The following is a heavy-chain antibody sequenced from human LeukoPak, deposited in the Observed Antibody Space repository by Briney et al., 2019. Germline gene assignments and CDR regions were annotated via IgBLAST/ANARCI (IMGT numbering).Heavy chain of an antibody. CDR3: ARDGGFITMVRGVIDN. J-gene: IGHJ4*02. D-gene: IGHD3-10*01. CDR1: GYTFTSYY. CDR2: INPNSGGT. Sequence: ASVKVSCKASGYTFTSYYMHWVRQAPGQGLEWMGWINPNSGGTNYAQKFQGRVTMTRDTSISTAYMELSRLRSDDTAVYYCARDGGFITMVRGVIDNWGQGTLVTVSS. V-gene: IGHV1-2*02.